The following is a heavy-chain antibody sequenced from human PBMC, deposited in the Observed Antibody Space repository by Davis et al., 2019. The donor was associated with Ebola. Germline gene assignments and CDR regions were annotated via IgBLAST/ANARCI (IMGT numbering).Heavy chain of an antibody. V-gene: IGHV3-21*01. CDR1: GFTFSSYS. D-gene: IGHD3-10*01. CDR2: ISSSSSYI. Sequence: PGGSLRLSCAASGFTFSSYSMNWVRQAPGKGLEWVSSISSSSSYIYYADSVKGRFTISRDNAKNSLYLQMNSLRAEDTAVYYCARDHEDGFGESSWGQGTLVTVSS. CDR3: ARDHEDGFGESS. J-gene: IGHJ4*02.